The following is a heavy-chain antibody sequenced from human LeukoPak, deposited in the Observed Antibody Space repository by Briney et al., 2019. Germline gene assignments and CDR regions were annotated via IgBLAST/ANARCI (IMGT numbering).Heavy chain of an antibody. CDR1: VAPSVVTT. J-gene: IGHJ4*02. D-gene: IGHD5-24*01. CDR2: SNSGST. V-gene: IGHV4-59*01. CDR3: ARGADREMNGCFDY. Sequence: PETLSSPALSLVAPSVVTTGAGSGSPQGSDWSGLGISNSGSTNYNPSLKSRVTISVDTSKNQFSLKLSSVTAADTAVYYCARGADREMNGCFDYWGQGTLVTVSS.